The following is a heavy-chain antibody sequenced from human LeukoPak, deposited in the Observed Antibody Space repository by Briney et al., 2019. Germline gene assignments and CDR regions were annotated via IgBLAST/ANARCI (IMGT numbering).Heavy chain of an antibody. CDR2: IYTSGST. J-gene: IGHJ6*03. Sequence: PSEILSLTCTVSDGSLSSGSYYWSWIRQHAGKGLEWIGRIYTSGSTNYNPSLKSRVTISVDTSKNQFSLKLSSVTAADTAVYYCARAIPSGIQYYDFWTSQKSYYYYMDVWGKGTTVTVSS. CDR1: DGSLSSGSYY. V-gene: IGHV4-61*02. D-gene: IGHD3-3*01. CDR3: ARAIPSGIQYYDFWTSQKSYYYYMDV.